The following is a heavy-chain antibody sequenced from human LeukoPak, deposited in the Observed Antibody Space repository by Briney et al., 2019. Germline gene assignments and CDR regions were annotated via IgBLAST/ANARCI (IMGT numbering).Heavy chain of an antibody. CDR2: INQDGGTK. CDR1: GFRFSSHW. V-gene: IGHV3-7*01. CDR3: ARDRGGTDDFWSGYYTGYFDY. J-gene: IGHJ4*02. D-gene: IGHD3-3*01. Sequence: GGSLRLSCAASGFRFSSHWMSWVRHTPGKGLEWVANINQDGGTKYYRDFAKGRFTISRDNAQNSLYLQMNSLRAEDTAVFYCARDRGGTDDFWSGYYTGYFDYWGQGTLVTVSS.